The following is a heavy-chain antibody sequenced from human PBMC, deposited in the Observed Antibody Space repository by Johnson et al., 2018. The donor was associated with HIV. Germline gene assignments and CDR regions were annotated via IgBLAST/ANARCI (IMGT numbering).Heavy chain of an antibody. CDR2: LRYDGDIT. CDR3: AKGQSSGYPKDAFDI. V-gene: IGHV3-30*02. Sequence: QVQLVESGGGVERPGGSLRLSCAGSGFTFDDHGMSWVRQVPGKGLEWVAFLRYDGDITYYIDSVKGRFTISRDNSKNTPYLQMNSLRTEDTAMYYCAKGQSSGYPKDAFDIWGRGTIVIVSS. J-gene: IGHJ3*02. CDR1: GFTFDDHG. D-gene: IGHD3-22*01.